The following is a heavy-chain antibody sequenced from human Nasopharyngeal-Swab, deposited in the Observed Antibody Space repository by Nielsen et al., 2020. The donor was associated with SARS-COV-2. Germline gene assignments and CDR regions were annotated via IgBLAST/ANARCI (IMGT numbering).Heavy chain of an antibody. J-gene: IGHJ4*02. CDR3: VREGGTSGRAGYFDY. Sequence: GESLKISCEASGFTFSSYAMSWVRQPPGKGLEWLAVIAIDGSNHAQYADSVKGRFSISRDTHENTLHLQLNSLREEDTAVYYCVREGGTSGRAGYFDYWGQGTLVTVTS. CDR2: IAIDGSNHA. D-gene: IGHD2-2*01. CDR1: GFTFSSYA. V-gene: IGHV3-30-3*01.